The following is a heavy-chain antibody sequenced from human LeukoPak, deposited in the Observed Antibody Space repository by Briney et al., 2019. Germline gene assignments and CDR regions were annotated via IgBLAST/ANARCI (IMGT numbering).Heavy chain of an antibody. CDR3: ARGPLGYSSSWYADAFDI. CDR2: INPSGGST. V-gene: IGHV1-46*01. D-gene: IGHD6-13*01. J-gene: IGHJ3*02. Sequence: AASVKVSCKASGYTFTSYYMHWVRQAPGQGLEWMGIINPSGGSTSYAQKFQGRVTMTRDTSTSTVYMELSSLRSEDTAVYYCARGPLGYSSSWYADAFDIWGQGTMVTVSS. CDR1: GYTFTSYY.